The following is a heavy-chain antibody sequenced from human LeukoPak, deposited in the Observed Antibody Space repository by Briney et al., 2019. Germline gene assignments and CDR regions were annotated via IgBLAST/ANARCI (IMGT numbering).Heavy chain of an antibody. CDR2: INSDGSKS. V-gene: IGHV3-74*01. D-gene: IGHD2-15*01. CDR3: AREIRAAATDY. J-gene: IGHJ4*02. Sequence: AGSLRLSCAASGFTFSDHWMHWVRHAPGKGLVWVSRINSDGSKSIYADSVKGRFTISRDNAKNTLYLQMNSLRAEDTAVYYCAREIRAAATDYWGQGTLVTVSS. CDR1: GFTFSDHW.